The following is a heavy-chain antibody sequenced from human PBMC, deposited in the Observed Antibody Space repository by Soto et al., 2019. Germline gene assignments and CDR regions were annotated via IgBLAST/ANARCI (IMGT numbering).Heavy chain of an antibody. CDR1: GFSFSDYV. V-gene: IGHV3-33*01. J-gene: IGHJ4*02. D-gene: IGHD1-26*01. CDR2: IWWHGRDI. CDR3: ARDQGGQSGNFIFDN. Sequence: QVQVVESGGGVVQPGRSLRLSCTASGFSFSDYVMHWVRQPPGKGLEWGAVIWWHGRDIFYEGSVRGRFTISRDNSKNTLYLQMTSLRVEDTAVYYCARDQGGQSGNFIFDNWGQGTLVTVSS.